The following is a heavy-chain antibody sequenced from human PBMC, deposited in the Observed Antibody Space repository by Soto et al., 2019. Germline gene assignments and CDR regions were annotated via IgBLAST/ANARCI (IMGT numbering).Heavy chain of an antibody. CDR2: INHSGST. D-gene: IGHD6-13*01. V-gene: IGHV4-34*01. CDR1: GGSFSCYY. CDR3: AITRGAAGSPYDY. J-gene: IGHJ4*02. Sequence: PSETLSLTCAVYGGSFSCYYWSWIRQPPGKGLEWIGEINHSGSTNYNPSLKSRVTISVDTSKNQFSLKLSSVTAADTAVYYCAITRGAAGSPYDYWGQGTLVTVSS.